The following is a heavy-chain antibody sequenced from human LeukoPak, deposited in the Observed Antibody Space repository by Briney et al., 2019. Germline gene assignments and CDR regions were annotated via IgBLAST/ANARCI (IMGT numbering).Heavy chain of an antibody. D-gene: IGHD3-3*01. CDR2: ISGSGGST. CDR1: GFTFSSYA. V-gene: IGHV3-23*01. J-gene: IGHJ5*02. Sequence: GGSLRLSCAASGFTFSSYAMSWVLQAPGKGLEWVSAISGSGGSTYYADSVKGRFTISRDNSKNTLYLQMNSLRAEDTAVYYCAKGPPGDFWSGYLFDPWGQGTLVTVSS. CDR3: AKGPPGDFWSGYLFDP.